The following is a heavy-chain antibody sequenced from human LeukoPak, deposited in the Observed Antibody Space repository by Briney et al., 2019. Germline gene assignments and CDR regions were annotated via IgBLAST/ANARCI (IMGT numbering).Heavy chain of an antibody. CDR1: GFTFDDYA. Sequence: GRSLRLSCAASGFTFDDYAMHWVRQAPGKGLEWVSAISWNSGNIRYADSMKGRFTISRDNSKNTLYLQMNSLRAEDTAVYYCARKYYYDSSLGFDYWGQGTLVTVSS. J-gene: IGHJ4*02. V-gene: IGHV3-9*01. D-gene: IGHD3-22*01. CDR3: ARKYYYDSSLGFDY. CDR2: ISWNSGNI.